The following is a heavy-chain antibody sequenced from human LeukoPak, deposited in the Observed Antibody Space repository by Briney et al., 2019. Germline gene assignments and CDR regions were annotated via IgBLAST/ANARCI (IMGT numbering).Heavy chain of an antibody. V-gene: IGHV1-2*02. CDR2: INPNSGGT. D-gene: IGHD4-23*01. CDR1: GYTFTSYD. J-gene: IGHJ4*02. Sequence: ASVKVSCKASGYTFTSYDINWVRQATGQGLEWMGWINPNSGGTNYAQKFQGRVTMTRDTSISTAYMELSRLRSDDTAVYYCARVGDYGGNSGFDYWGQGTLVTVSS. CDR3: ARVGDYGGNSGFDY.